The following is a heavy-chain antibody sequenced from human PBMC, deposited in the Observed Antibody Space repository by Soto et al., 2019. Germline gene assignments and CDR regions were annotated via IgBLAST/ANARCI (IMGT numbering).Heavy chain of an antibody. J-gene: IGHJ3*02. V-gene: IGHV3-48*01. CDR3: AREATIFAAFDI. D-gene: IGHD3-3*01. CDR1: GFTFSSYS. CDR2: ISSSSSTI. Sequence: GGSLRLSCAASGFTFSSYSMNWVRQAPGKGLEWVSYISSSSSTIYYADSVKGRFTISRDNAKNSLYLQMNSLSAEDTAVYYCAREATIFAAFDIWGQGAMVTVSS.